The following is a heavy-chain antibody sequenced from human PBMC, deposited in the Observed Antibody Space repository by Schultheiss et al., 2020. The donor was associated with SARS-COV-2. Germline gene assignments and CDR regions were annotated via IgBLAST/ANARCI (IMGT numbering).Heavy chain of an antibody. J-gene: IGHJ4*02. CDR2: INPILGIA. V-gene: IGHV1-69*10. Sequence: SVKVSCKASGYTFTSYGISWVRQAPGQGLEWMGWINPILGIANYAQKFQGRVTITADKSTSTAYMELSSLRSEDTAVYYCARGGSSGYYDDYWGQGTLVTVSS. CDR3: ARGGSSGYYDDY. D-gene: IGHD3-22*01. CDR1: GYTFTSYG.